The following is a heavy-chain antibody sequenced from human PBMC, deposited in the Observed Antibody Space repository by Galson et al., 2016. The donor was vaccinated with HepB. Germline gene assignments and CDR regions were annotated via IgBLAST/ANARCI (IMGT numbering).Heavy chain of an antibody. CDR3: ARLRYNWNDGRYFDL. J-gene: IGHJ2*01. CDR1: GDSIRSSSYY. D-gene: IGHD1-1*01. V-gene: IGHV4-39*01. CDR2: IYYSGST. Sequence: ETLSLTCTVSGDSIRSSSYYWGWIRQPPGKGLEWIGSIYYSGSTYYNPSLKSRVTISVDTSQNQFSLKLSSVTAADTAVYYCARLRYNWNDGRYFDLWGRGTLVTVSS.